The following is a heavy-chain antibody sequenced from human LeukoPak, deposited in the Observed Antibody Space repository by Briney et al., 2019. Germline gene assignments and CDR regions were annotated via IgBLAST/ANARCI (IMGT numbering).Heavy chain of an antibody. V-gene: IGHV4-4*07. J-gene: IGHJ6*02. CDR3: ARDRVLQLLYKPPYYYHGMDV. CDR1: GGSISSYY. Sequence: SETLSLTCTVSGGSISSYYWSWIRQPAGKGLEWIGRIYTSGSTNYNPSLKSRVTMSVDTSKNQFSLKLSSVTAADTAVYYCARDRVLQLLYKPPYYYHGMDVWGQGTTVTVSS. D-gene: IGHD2-2*01. CDR2: IYTSGST.